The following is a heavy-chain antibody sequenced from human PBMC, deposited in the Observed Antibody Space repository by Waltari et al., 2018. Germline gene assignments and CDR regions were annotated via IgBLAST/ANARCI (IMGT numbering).Heavy chain of an antibody. CDR1: GYTFTSYD. Sequence: QVQLVQSGAEVKKPGASVTVSCKASGYTFTSYDINWVRQATGQGLEWMGWMNPNSGNTGYAQKFQGRVTITRNTSISTAYMELSSLRSEDTAVYYCAGTHYDYIWGSYRYTGAFDIWGQGTMVTVSS. J-gene: IGHJ3*02. D-gene: IGHD3-16*02. CDR3: AGTHYDYIWGSYRYTGAFDI. CDR2: MNPNSGNT. V-gene: IGHV1-8*03.